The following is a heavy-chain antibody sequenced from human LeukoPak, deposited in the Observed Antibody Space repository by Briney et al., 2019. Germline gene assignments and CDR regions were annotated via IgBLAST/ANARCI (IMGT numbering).Heavy chain of an antibody. J-gene: IGHJ6*02. Sequence: GGSLRLSCAASGFTFSSYAMHWVRQAPGKGLEWVAVISYDGSNKYYADSVKGRFTISRDNAKNSLYLQMNSLRAEDTAVYYCARDPPVLRFLVDIFGMDVWGQGTTVTVSS. CDR2: ISYDGSNK. D-gene: IGHD3-3*01. V-gene: IGHV3-30-3*01. CDR3: ARDPPVLRFLVDIFGMDV. CDR1: GFTFSSYA.